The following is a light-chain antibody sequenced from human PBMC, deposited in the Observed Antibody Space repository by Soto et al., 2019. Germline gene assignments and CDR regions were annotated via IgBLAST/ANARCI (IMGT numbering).Light chain of an antibody. V-gene: IGKV3-11*01. CDR2: DAS. Sequence: EIVLTQSPATLSLSPGERATLSCRASQSVGSSLAWYQQKPGQAPGLLIYDASNRATGIPARFSGSGSGTDFTLTISSLEPEDFAVYYCQQRSNWPALTFGGGTKVEIK. J-gene: IGKJ4*01. CDR3: QQRSNWPALT. CDR1: QSVGSS.